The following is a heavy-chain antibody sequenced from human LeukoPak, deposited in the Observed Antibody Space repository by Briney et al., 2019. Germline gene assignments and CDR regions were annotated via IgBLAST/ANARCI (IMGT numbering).Heavy chain of an antibody. CDR2: ISGSGGST. J-gene: IGHJ3*02. CDR1: GFTFSSYA. D-gene: IGHD3-22*01. Sequence: GGSLRLSCAASGFTFSSYAMSWVRQAPGKGLEWVSAISGSGGSTYYADSVKGRFTISRDNSKNTLYLQMNSLRAEDTAVYYCAKDLYYYDSSGPPEGGSFDIWGQGTMVTVSS. CDR3: AKDLYYYDSSGPPEGGSFDI. V-gene: IGHV3-23*01.